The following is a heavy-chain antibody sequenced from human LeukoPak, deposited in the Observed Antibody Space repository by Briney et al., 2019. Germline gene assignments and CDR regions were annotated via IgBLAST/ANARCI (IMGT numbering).Heavy chain of an antibody. D-gene: IGHD4-17*01. CDR3: AKGSDYGDYPFDP. Sequence: GGSLRLSCAASGFTFSSYWMSWVRQAPGKGLEWVANIKQDGSEKYYVDSVKGRFTISRDNAKNSLYLQMNSLRAEDTAVYYCAKGSDYGDYPFDPWGQGTLVTVSS. CDR2: IKQDGSEK. CDR1: GFTFSSYW. V-gene: IGHV3-7*01. J-gene: IGHJ5*02.